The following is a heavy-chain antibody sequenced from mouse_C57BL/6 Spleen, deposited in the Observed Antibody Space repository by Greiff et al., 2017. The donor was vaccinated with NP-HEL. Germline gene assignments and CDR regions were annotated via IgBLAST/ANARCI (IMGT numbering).Heavy chain of an antibody. J-gene: IGHJ3*01. V-gene: IGHV5-17*01. CDR2: ISSGSSTI. CDR3: AKLTGTLWFAY. D-gene: IGHD4-1*01. Sequence: EVKLMESGGGLVKPGASLKLSCAASGFTFSDYGMHWVRQAPEKGLEWVAYISSGSSTIYYAATVKGRFTISRDNAKNTRFLQMTSLRSEDTAMYYCAKLTGTLWFAYWGQGTLVTVSA. CDR1: GFTFSDYG.